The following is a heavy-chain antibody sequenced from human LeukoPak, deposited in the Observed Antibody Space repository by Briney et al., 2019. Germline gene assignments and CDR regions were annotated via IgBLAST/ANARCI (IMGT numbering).Heavy chain of an antibody. V-gene: IGHV3-30*18. CDR1: GFTFRSYG. CDR2: IKQDGSEK. D-gene: IGHD6-19*01. J-gene: IGHJ4*02. CDR3: AKDLMVLAVAGFDY. Sequence: GRSLTLSCAASGFTFRSYGIHWVRQAPGKGLEWVANIKQDGSEKYYADSVKGRFTISRDNSKNTLYLQMNSLRAEDTAVYYCAKDLMVLAVAGFDYWGQGTLVTVSS.